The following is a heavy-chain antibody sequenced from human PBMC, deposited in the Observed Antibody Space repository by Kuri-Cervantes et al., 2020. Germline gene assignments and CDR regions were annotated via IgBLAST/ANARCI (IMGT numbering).Heavy chain of an antibody. J-gene: IGHJ5*02. Sequence: ESLKISCTVSGGSISSYYWSWIRQPPGKGLEWIGYIYYSGSTNYNPSLKSRVTISVDTSKNQFSLKLSSVTAADTAVYYCASLFGELLYGWFDPWGQGTLVTVSS. V-gene: IGHV4-59*12. CDR1: GGSISSYY. CDR2: IYYSGST. CDR3: ASLFGELLYGWFDP. D-gene: IGHD3-10*02.